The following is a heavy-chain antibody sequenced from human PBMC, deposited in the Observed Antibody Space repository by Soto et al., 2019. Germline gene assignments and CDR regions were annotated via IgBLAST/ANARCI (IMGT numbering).Heavy chain of an antibody. CDR2: ISGYNGDA. D-gene: IGHD2-8*01. CDR1: GYTFTRYG. V-gene: IGHV1-18*01. Sequence: ASVKVSCKASGYTFTRYGISWVRQAPGQGLEWMGWISGYNGDANYAQRFQGRVSMTIDTSTTTAYMKIRTLTPDDTAEYYCAKNGRPPYYYYGLDVWGQGTTVTVSS. J-gene: IGHJ6*02. CDR3: AKNGRPPYYYYGLDV.